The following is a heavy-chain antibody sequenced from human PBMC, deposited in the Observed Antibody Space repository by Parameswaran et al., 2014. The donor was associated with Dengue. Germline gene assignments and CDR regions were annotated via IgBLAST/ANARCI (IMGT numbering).Heavy chain of an antibody. V-gene: IGHV3-48*02. J-gene: IGHJ6*02. Sequence: VRQAPGKGLEWVSYISSSSSTIYYADSVKGRFTISRDNAKNSLYLQMNSLRDEDTAVYYCARDPRDYGSGSYYSNYYYYGMDVWGQGTTVTVSS. CDR3: ARDPRDYGSGSYYSNYYYYGMDV. D-gene: IGHD3-10*01. CDR2: ISSSSSTI.